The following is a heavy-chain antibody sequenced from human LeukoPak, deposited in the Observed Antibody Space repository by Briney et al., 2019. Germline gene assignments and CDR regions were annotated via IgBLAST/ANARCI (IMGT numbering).Heavy chain of an antibody. J-gene: IGHJ4*02. Sequence: GGSLRLSCTASGFTFSSYWMHWVRQVPGKGLLWVSRISPDGIITTYADSVKGRFTVSRDNAKNTLYLQMDRLRVEDTAVYYCTRVASGTYYFDYWGQGTLVTVSS. CDR1: GFTFSSYW. V-gene: IGHV3-74*01. D-gene: IGHD1-26*01. CDR2: ISPDGIIT. CDR3: TRVASGTYYFDY.